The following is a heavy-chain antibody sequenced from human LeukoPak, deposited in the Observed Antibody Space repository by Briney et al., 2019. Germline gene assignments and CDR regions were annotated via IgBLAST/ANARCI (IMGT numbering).Heavy chain of an antibody. V-gene: IGHV3-33*01. CDR1: GFTFRNYG. CDR2: IWYDGSNK. J-gene: IGHJ4*02. CDR3: ARDAQEEGVY. D-gene: IGHD3-16*01. Sequence: GGSLRLSCAASGFTFRNYGIHWVRQAPGKGLEWVAVIWYDGSNKYYADSVKGRFTISRDNSKNTLYLQMNSLRAEDTAVHYCARDAQEEGVYWGQGTLVTVSS.